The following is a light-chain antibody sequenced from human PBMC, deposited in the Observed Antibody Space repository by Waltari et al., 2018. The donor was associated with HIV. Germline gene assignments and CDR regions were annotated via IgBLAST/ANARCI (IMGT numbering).Light chain of an antibody. V-gene: IGLV7-43*01. J-gene: IGLJ3*02. CDR1: TGAASPSSY. Sequence: VVTQEPSLTVSPGGPVTPTCASSTGAASPSSYPSCFQQRPGQAPRPLSFSLNKRHSWTPGHFSGSLLGDKAVLTLSPVQPEDEADYYCLLYYGGRRPSWVFGGGTKLTVL. CDR2: SLN. CDR3: LLYYGGRRPSWV.